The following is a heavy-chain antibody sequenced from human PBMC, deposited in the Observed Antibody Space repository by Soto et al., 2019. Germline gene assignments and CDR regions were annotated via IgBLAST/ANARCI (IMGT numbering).Heavy chain of an antibody. CDR3: ARDRLRGYDSSGFYS. J-gene: IGHJ4*02. D-gene: IGHD3-22*01. Sequence: QVQLVQSGAELRKPGASVKVSCKASGYSFSSYGINWVRQAPGQGLEWMGWIKTYNGNRNYAQKFEDRVTMTTATSTNTVYMELRSLKSDDTAIYYCARDRLRGYDSSGFYSWGQGTLVTVSS. CDR1: GYSFSSYG. V-gene: IGHV1-18*01. CDR2: IKTYNGNR.